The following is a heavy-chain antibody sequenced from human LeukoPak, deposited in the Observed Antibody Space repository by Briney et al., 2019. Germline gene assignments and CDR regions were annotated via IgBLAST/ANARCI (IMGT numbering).Heavy chain of an antibody. CDR1: GYTFTSYG. J-gene: IGHJ4*02. D-gene: IGHD3-9*01. CDR3: ARDREPRVLRYFDWLLPGDY. CDR2: ISAYNGNT. V-gene: IGHV1-18*01. Sequence: VASVKVSCKASGYTFTSYGISWVRQAPGQGIEWMGWISAYNGNTNYAQKLQGRVTMTTDTSTSTAYMELRSLRSDDTAVYYCARDREPRVLRYFDWLLPGDYWGQGTLVTVSS.